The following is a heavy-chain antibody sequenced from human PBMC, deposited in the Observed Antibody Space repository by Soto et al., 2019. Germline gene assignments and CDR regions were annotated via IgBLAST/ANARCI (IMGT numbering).Heavy chain of an antibody. D-gene: IGHD3-3*01. CDR1: GFTFSSYA. V-gene: IGHV3-23*01. Sequence: LRLSCAASGFTFSSYAMSWVRQAPGKGLEWVSAISGSGGSTYYADSVKGRFTISRDNSKNTLYLQMNSLRAEDTAVYYCAKDQDDSLGIYGMDVWGQGTTVTVSS. J-gene: IGHJ6*02. CDR3: AKDQDDSLGIYGMDV. CDR2: ISGSGGST.